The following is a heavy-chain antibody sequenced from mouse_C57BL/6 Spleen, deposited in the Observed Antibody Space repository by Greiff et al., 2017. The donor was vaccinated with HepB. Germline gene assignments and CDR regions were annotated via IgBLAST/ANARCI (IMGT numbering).Heavy chain of an antibody. Sequence: QVQLQQPGAELVRPGSSVKLSCKASGYTFTSYWMHWVKQRPIQGLEWIGNIDPSDSETHYNQKFKDKATLTVDKSSSTAYIQLSSLTSEDSAVYYCAIKPPYYDYDGWYFDVWGTGTTVTVSS. J-gene: IGHJ1*03. CDR3: AIKPPYYDYDGWYFDV. V-gene: IGHV1-52*01. CDR2: IDPSDSET. D-gene: IGHD2-4*01. CDR1: GYTFTSYW.